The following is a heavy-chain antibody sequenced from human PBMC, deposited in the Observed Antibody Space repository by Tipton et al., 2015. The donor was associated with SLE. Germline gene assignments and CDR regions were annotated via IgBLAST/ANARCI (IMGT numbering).Heavy chain of an antibody. Sequence: TLSLTCTVSGGSISRSNSYWSWIRQSPGKGLEWIGYISYSGSTNYNPSLRSRVTISIDTSKNQLSLELSSVTAGDTAVYYCARLGGGYSVDSWGQGTLVTVSS. D-gene: IGHD5-12*01. CDR2: ISYSGST. J-gene: IGHJ4*02. CDR3: ARLGGGYSVDS. CDR1: GGSISRSNSY. V-gene: IGHV4-61*05.